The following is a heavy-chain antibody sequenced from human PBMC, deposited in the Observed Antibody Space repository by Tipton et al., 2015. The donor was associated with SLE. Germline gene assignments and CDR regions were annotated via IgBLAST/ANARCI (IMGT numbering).Heavy chain of an antibody. CDR1: GFTFSGYA. CDR3: AKPRWELGLDYFDY. D-gene: IGHD1-26*01. CDR2: IYSGGSST. V-gene: IGHV3-23*03. J-gene: IGHJ4*02. Sequence: SLRLSCAASGFTFSGYAMSWVRQAPGKGLEWVSVIYSGGSSTYYADSVKGRFTISRDNSKNTLYLQMNSLRAEDTAVYYCAKPRWELGLDYFDYWGQGTLVTVSS.